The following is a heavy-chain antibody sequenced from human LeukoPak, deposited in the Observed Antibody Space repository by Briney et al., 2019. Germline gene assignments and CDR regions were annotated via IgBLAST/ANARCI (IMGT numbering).Heavy chain of an antibody. Sequence: SETLSLTCAVYGGSFSGYYWSWIRQPPGKGLEWIGEINHSGSTNYNPSLKSRVTISVDTSKNQFSLKLSSVTAADTAVYYCARALGGTAGYYFDYWGQGTLDTVSS. J-gene: IGHJ4*02. CDR1: GGSFSGYY. CDR2: INHSGST. D-gene: IGHD2-21*02. CDR3: ARALGGTAGYYFDY. V-gene: IGHV4-34*01.